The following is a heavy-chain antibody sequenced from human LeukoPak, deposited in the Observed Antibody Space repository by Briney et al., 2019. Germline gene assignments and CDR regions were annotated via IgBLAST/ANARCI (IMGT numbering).Heavy chain of an antibody. CDR3: ARVWGVGDY. V-gene: IGHV3-33*01. Sequence: GRSLRLSCAASGFAFSSFGMHWVRQAPGKGLEWVAVIWYDGTNKYYADSVKGRFTISRDNSKNSLYLQMNSLRDEDTAVYYCARVWGVGDYWGQGTLVTVSS. CDR2: IWYDGTNK. J-gene: IGHJ4*02. D-gene: IGHD3-10*01. CDR1: GFAFSSFG.